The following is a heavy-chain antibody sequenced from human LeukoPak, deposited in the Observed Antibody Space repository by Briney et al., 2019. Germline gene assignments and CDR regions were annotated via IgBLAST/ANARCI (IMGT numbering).Heavy chain of an antibody. D-gene: IGHD3-3*01. Sequence: PGGSLRLSCAASGFTFSSYWMHWVRHAPGKGLVWVSRINSDGSSTIYADSVKGRFTISRDNAKNTLYLQMNSLRAEDTAVYYCARGGYDFWSGYWAYYYGMDVWGQGTTVTVSS. V-gene: IGHV3-74*01. J-gene: IGHJ6*02. CDR2: INSDGSST. CDR1: GFTFSSYW. CDR3: ARGGYDFWSGYWAYYYGMDV.